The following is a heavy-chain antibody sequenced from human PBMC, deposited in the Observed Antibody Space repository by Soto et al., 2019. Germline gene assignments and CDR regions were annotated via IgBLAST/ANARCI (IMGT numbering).Heavy chain of an antibody. Sequence: SETLSLTCTVSGGSISSYYWSWIRQPPGKGLEWIGYIYYSGSTNYNPSLKSRVTISVDTSKNQFSLELSSVTAADTAVYYCAREQVVAATDYYYGMDVWGQGTTVTVSS. D-gene: IGHD2-15*01. CDR2: IYYSGST. J-gene: IGHJ6*02. CDR1: GGSISSYY. CDR3: AREQVVAATDYYYGMDV. V-gene: IGHV4-59*01.